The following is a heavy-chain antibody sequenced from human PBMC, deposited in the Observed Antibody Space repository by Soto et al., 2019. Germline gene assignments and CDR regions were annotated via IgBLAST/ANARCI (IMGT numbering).Heavy chain of an antibody. CDR1: GFTFSSYD. Sequence: PGGSLRLSCAASGFTFSSYDMHWVRQATGKGLEWVSAIGTAGDTYYPGSVKGRFTISRENAKNSLYLQMNSLRAGDTAVYYCARGPYYYGMDVWGQGTTVTVSS. CDR2: IGTAGDT. J-gene: IGHJ6*02. CDR3: ARGPYYYGMDV. V-gene: IGHV3-13*01.